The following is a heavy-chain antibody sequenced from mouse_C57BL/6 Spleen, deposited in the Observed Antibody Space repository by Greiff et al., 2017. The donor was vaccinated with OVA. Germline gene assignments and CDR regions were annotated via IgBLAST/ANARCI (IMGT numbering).Heavy chain of an antibody. J-gene: IGHJ2*01. D-gene: IGHD2-3*01. Sequence: VQLKQSGPELVKPGASVKMSCKASGYTFTDYNMHWVKQSHGKSLEWIGYINPNNGGTSYNQKFKGKATVTVNKSSSTAYMELRSLTSEDSAVYYCARWWDYVGYDYWGQGTTLTVSS. CDR1: GYTFTDYN. CDR3: ARWWDYVGYDY. V-gene: IGHV1-22*01. CDR2: INPNNGGT.